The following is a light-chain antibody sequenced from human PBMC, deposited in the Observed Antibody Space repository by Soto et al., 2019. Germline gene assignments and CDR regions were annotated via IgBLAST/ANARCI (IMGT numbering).Light chain of an antibody. J-gene: IGLJ3*02. Sequence: QAVVTQEPSLSVSPGGTVTLTCASSTGAVTTTFYPNWFQQKPGQPPRSLIYSTSNRHPWTPARFSGSLLGVKAALTLSNLQPEDEADYYCLLYYGGVRVFGGGTKVTAL. CDR3: LLYYGGVRV. CDR2: STS. V-gene: IGLV7-43*01. CDR1: TGAVTTTFY.